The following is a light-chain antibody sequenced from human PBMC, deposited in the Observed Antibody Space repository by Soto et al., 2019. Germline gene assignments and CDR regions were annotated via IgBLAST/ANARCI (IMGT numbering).Light chain of an antibody. CDR2: DAS. V-gene: IGKV1-5*01. CDR1: QSISSS. Sequence: DIQMTQSPSTLSASVGDRVTITCRASQSISSSLAWYQQKPGKAPKLLIYDASNLESGVPSIFTGSGSGTEFTLTISCLQSEDFATYYCQQYYSYPWTFGQGTKVEIK. J-gene: IGKJ1*01. CDR3: QQYYSYPWT.